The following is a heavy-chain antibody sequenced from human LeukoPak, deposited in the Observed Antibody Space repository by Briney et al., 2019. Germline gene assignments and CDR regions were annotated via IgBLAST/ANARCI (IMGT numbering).Heavy chain of an antibody. Sequence: KPSETLSLTCTISSGSISDYYWSWIRQPPGKGLEWVAYMSYNDGATYNPSLKSRVTMSLDTSRNQFSLKLISVTAADTAVYYCARFLRGATNALEFWGQGTMVTVSS. CDR3: ARFLRGATNALEF. CDR2: MSYNDGA. D-gene: IGHD1-26*01. CDR1: SGSISDYY. V-gene: IGHV4-59*13. J-gene: IGHJ3*01.